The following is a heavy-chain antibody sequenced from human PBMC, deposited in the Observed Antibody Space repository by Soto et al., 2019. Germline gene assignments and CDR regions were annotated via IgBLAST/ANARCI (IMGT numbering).Heavy chain of an antibody. D-gene: IGHD3-3*01. J-gene: IGHJ6*02. V-gene: IGHV4-4*02. CDR3: ASLRADYDFWSGSPAGMDV. Sequence: QVQLQESGPGLVKPSGTLSLTCAVSGGSISSSNWWSWVRQPPGKGLEWIGEIYHSGSTNYNPSLKSRVTISVDKSKNQFSLKLSSVTAADTAVYYCASLRADYDFWSGSPAGMDVRGQGTTVTVSS. CDR1: GGSISSSNW. CDR2: IYHSGST.